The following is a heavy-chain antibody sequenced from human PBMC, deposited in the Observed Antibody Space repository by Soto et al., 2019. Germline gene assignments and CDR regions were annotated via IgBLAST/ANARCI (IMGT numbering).Heavy chain of an antibody. J-gene: IGHJ1*01. CDR1: GGTFSNFG. D-gene: IGHD3-16*02. Sequence: QVQLVQSGAEVKKPGSSVKVSCKASGGTFSNFGISWVRQAPGQGLEWMGGIMPSSDTPHIAQRFQARVIISADESTGTDYMDLSSLRSEDTAVYYCAIDESDDYVWGSFRSWVQGTPVTVSS. V-gene: IGHV1-69*01. CDR3: AIDESDDYVWGSFRS. CDR2: IMPSSDTP.